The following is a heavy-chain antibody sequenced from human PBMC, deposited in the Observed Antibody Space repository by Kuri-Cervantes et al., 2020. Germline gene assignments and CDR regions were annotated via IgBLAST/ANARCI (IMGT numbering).Heavy chain of an antibody. CDR2: ISWNSGSR. Sequence: LSLTCAVSGFTFDDYAMHWVRQAPGKGLEWVSGISWNSGSRGYADSVKGRFIISRDNSKNTLYLQMNSLRAEDTAVYYCVRGDSRWGQGTMVTVSS. J-gene: IGHJ3*01. CDR3: VRGDSR. V-gene: IGHV3-9*01. D-gene: IGHD2-15*01. CDR1: GFTFDDYA.